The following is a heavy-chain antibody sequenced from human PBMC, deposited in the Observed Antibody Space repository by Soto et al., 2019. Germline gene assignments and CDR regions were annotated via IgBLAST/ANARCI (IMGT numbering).Heavy chain of an antibody. D-gene: IGHD5-12*01. CDR1: GGTFSSYA. V-gene: IGHV1-69*05. J-gene: IGHJ4*02. CDR2: IIPIFGTA. CDR3: ASLKGDGYNHDY. Sequence: ASVKVSCKASGGTFSSYAISWVRQAPGQGLEWMGGIIPIFGTANYAQKFQGRVTMTTDTSTSTAYMELRSLRSDDTAVYYCASLKGDGYNHDYWGQGTLVTVSS.